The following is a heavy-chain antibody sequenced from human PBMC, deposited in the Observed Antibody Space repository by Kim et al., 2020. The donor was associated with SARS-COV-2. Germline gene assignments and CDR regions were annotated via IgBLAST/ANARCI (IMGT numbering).Heavy chain of an antibody. Sequence: GGSLRLSCAASGFTFSSYGMHWVRHAPGKGLEWVAVIWYDGSNKYYADSVKGRFTISRDNSKNTLYLQMNSLRAEDTAVYYCAREFDFWSGYPTGYYYGMDVWGQGTTVTVSS. D-gene: IGHD3-3*01. CDR2: IWYDGSNK. CDR1: GFTFSSYG. V-gene: IGHV3-33*01. J-gene: IGHJ6*02. CDR3: AREFDFWSGYPTGYYYGMDV.